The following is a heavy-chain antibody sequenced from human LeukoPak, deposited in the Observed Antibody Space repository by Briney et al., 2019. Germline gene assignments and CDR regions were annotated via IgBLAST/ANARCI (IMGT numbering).Heavy chain of an antibody. D-gene: IGHD6-19*01. CDR3: ARDASIAVAGTPFRYFDY. CDR1: GGTFSSYT. V-gene: IGHV1-69*10. Sequence: ASAKVSCKASGGTFSSYTISWVRQAPGQGLEWMGGIIPILGIANYAQKFQGRVTITADKSTSTAYMELSSLRSEDTAVYYCARDASIAVAGTPFRYFDYWGQGTLVTVSS. J-gene: IGHJ4*02. CDR2: IIPILGIA.